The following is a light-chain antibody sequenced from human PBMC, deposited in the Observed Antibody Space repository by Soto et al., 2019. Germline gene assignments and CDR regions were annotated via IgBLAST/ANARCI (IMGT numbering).Light chain of an antibody. CDR1: SSDVGGYNY. Sequence: QSALTQPPSASGSPGQSVTISCTGTSSDVGGYNYVSWYQQHPGKAPKAMIYDVSKRPSGVPDRFSGSKSGNTASLTVSGLQAEDEADYYCTSYGGSNNLIFGGGTKLTVL. CDR2: DVS. J-gene: IGLJ2*01. CDR3: TSYGGSNNLI. V-gene: IGLV2-8*01.